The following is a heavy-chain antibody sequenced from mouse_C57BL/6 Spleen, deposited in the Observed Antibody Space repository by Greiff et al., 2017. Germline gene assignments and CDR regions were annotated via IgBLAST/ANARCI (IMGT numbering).Heavy chain of an antibody. Sequence: QVQLQQSGAELVRPGASVTLSCKASGYTFTDYEMHWVKQTPVHGLEWIGAIDPETGGTAYNQKFKGKAILTADKSSSTAYIELRSLTSEDSAVYYCTDRAITTVVAGGFDYWGQGTTLTVSS. J-gene: IGHJ2*01. CDR3: TDRAITTVVAGGFDY. D-gene: IGHD1-1*01. CDR2: IDPETGGT. CDR1: GYTFTDYE. V-gene: IGHV1-15*01.